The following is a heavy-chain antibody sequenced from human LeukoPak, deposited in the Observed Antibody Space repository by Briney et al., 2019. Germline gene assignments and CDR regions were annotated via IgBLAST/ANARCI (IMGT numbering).Heavy chain of an antibody. V-gene: IGHV4-30-4*01. CDR1: GGSISVGVYY. CDR3: ARAHSSSWYEWFDP. Sequence: LQTLSLTCAVSGGSISVGVYYWSWVSQPPGEGLGWLGYIYYSGSTYYNPSLKSRVTISVDTSKNQFSLKLSSVTAADTAVYYCARAHSSSWYEWFDPWGQGTLVTVSS. J-gene: IGHJ5*02. D-gene: IGHD6-13*01. CDR2: IYYSGST.